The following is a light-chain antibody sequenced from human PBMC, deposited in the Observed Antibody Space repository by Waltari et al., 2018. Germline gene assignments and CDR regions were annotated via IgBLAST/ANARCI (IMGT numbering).Light chain of an antibody. V-gene: IGKV1-39*01. CDR2: GAS. Sequence: DIQMTQSQSSLSASVGDTVTITRRSSHNINIYLNWYQQKPARAPKLLIHGASSLHTGVPSRFSGSGSGTDFTLTISSLQPEDFATYYCQQGYSTRFTFGPGTIVDMK. J-gene: IGKJ3*01. CDR3: QQGYSTRFT. CDR1: HNINIY.